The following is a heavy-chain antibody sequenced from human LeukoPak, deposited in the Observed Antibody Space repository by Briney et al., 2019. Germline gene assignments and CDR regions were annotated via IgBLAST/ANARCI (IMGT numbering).Heavy chain of an antibody. CDR2: VYDSGTT. J-gene: IGHJ6*03. D-gene: IGHD5-18*01. V-gene: IGHV4-59*12. Sequence: SETLSLTCTASGGSISSYYWSWIRQSPGKGLDWFGYVYDSGTTNYNPSLKSRVTISVDTSKNQFSLKLCSVTAADTAVYYCARDGFEGRGYSYGLAHYYYYYMDVWGKGTTVTVSS. CDR3: ARDGFEGRGYSYGLAHYYYYYMDV. CDR1: GGSISSYY.